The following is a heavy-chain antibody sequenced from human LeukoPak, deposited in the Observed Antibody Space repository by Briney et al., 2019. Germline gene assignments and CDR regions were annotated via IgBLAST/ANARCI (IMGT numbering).Heavy chain of an antibody. CDR3: ARGLSGYASSLRY. Sequence: GGSLRLSCAASGFTFNNYNMNWVRQTPGKGLEWGSSITRDSIYTFYTDSVRGRFTISRDNAKNTLYMQKNSLRAQDTAVYYCARGLSGYASSLRYGGQGTLATVSA. CDR1: GFTFNNYN. D-gene: IGHD6-6*01. J-gene: IGHJ4*02. CDR2: ITRDSIYT. V-gene: IGHV3-21*01.